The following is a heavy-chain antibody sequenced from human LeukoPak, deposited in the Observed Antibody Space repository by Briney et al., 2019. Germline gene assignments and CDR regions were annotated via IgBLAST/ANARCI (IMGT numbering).Heavy chain of an antibody. D-gene: IGHD2-2*01. CDR2: IYYSGST. CDR3: ARVDIAVVPSTNFDC. CDR1: GGSISSSSYY. V-gene: IGHV4-39*01. Sequence: SETLSLTCTVSGGSISSSSYYWGWIRQPPGKGLEWIGSIYYSGSTYYNPSLKSRVTISVDTSKNQFSLKLSSVTAADTAVYYCARVDIAVVPSTNFDCWGQGTLVTVSS. J-gene: IGHJ4*02.